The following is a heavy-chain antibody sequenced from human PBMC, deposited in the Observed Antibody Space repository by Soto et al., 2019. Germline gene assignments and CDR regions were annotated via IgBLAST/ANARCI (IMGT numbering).Heavy chain of an antibody. D-gene: IGHD2-21*01. J-gene: IGHJ4*02. V-gene: IGHV3-23*01. CDR2: ISGSGYRT. CDR1: GLTFSNDS. Sequence: PGGSLRLSCAASGLTFSNDSMSWVRQAPGKGLEWVSAISGSGYRTYYADSVKGRFTISRDNSWNTLYLQMNSLRAEDTAVYYCAKGLFPSFDHWGQGTLVTVSS. CDR3: AKGLFPSFDH.